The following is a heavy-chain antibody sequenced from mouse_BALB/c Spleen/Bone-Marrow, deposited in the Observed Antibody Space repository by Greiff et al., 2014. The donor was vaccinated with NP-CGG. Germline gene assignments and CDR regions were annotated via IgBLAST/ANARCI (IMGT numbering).Heavy chain of an antibody. CDR1: GYTFSNYW. CDR3: STLARNNFDY. J-gene: IGHJ2*01. D-gene: IGHD1-1*01. V-gene: IGHV1-5*01. Sequence: EVKLMESGTVLARPGAAVKMSCKASGYTFSNYWMHWVKQRPGQGLEWIGTIHPGNSDTTYNQKFKGKAKLTAVTSTSTAYMELSNLTKDDYSVVYCSTLARNNFDYWGQGTTLTVSS. CDR2: IHPGNSDT.